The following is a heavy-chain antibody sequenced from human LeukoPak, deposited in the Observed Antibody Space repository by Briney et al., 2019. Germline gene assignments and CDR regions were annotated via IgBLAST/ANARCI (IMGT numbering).Heavy chain of an antibody. J-gene: IGHJ4*02. CDR2: ISASGDNT. CDR1: GFTFNKYA. V-gene: IGHV3-23*01. CDR3: AKVVGTGTTPTDY. Sequence: PGGSLRLSCAASGFTFNKYAMTWVRQAPGKGLVWVAVISASGDNTDYADSVKGRFTTSRDNSKNTLSLQMNSLRVEDTAVYYCAKVVGTGTTPTDYWGQGTLVTVSS. D-gene: IGHD1-1*01.